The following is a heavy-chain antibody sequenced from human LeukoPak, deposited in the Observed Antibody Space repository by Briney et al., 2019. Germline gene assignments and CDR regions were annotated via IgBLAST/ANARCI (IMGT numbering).Heavy chain of an antibody. CDR3: ARGVRWNYVFDY. V-gene: IGHV4-34*01. CDR2: INHSGST. J-gene: IGHJ4*02. Sequence: PSETLSFTCAVYGGSFSGYYWSWIRQPPGKGLEWIGEINHSGSTNYNPSLKSRVTISVDTSKNQFSLKLSSVTAGHTAVYYCARGVRWNYVFDYWGQGTLLTVSS. D-gene: IGHD1-7*01. CDR1: GGSFSGYY.